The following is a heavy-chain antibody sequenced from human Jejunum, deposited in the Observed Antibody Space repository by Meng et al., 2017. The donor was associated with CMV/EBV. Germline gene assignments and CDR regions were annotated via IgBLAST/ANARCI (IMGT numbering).Heavy chain of an antibody. CDR3: AREDYQPPSHFDS. CDR2: INHYNGQT. J-gene: IGHJ4*02. CDR1: GYPVTADT. V-gene: IGHV1-18*01. D-gene: IGHD2-2*01. Sequence: TAAGYPVTADTRSWMRQPPGKGLEWMGWINHYNGQTNYPPMIQGRITLAADTSTSTAYMELRSLRSDDAAIYFCAREDYQPPSHFDSWGQGTLVTVSS.